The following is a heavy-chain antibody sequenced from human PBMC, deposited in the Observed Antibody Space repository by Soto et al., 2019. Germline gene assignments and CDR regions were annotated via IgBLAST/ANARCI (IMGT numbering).Heavy chain of an antibody. J-gene: IGHJ5*02. Sequence: TSETLSLTCTVSGGSISSGGYYWSWIRQHPGKGLEWIGYIYYSGSTYYNPSLKSRVTISVDTSKNQFSLKLSSVTAADTAVYYCARDWFKAANNWFDPWGQGTLVTVSS. CDR2: IYYSGST. D-gene: IGHD2-15*01. V-gene: IGHV4-31*03. CDR1: GGSISSGGYY. CDR3: ARDWFKAANNWFDP.